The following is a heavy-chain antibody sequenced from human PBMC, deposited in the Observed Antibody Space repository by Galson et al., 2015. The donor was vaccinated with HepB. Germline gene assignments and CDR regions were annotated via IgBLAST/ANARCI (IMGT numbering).Heavy chain of an antibody. J-gene: IGHJ6*02. D-gene: IGHD6-6*01. CDR1: FSSYG. CDR3: AKDAGEQLWDYYYGMDV. Sequence: FSSYGVHWVRQAPGKGLEWVAVISYDGSNKYYADSVKGRFTISRDNSKNTLYLQMNSLRAEDTAVYYCAKDAGEQLWDYYYGMDVWGQGTTVTVSS. CDR2: ISYDGSNK. V-gene: IGHV3-30*18.